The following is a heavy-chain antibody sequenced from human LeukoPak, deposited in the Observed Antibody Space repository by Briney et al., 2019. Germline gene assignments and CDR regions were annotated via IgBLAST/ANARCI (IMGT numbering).Heavy chain of an antibody. Sequence: ASVKVSCKASGYTFTSYGISWVRQAPGQGLEWMGMINPSGGSTTYAQKFQGRVTMTRDTSTSTVYMELSGLRSEDTAVYYCARAFSWGFDYWGQGTLVTVSS. CDR1: GYTFTSYG. J-gene: IGHJ4*02. V-gene: IGHV1-46*01. CDR2: INPSGGST. D-gene: IGHD2/OR15-2a*01. CDR3: ARAFSWGFDY.